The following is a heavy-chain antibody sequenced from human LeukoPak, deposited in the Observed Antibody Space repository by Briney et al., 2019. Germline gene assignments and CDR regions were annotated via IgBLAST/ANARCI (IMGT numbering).Heavy chain of an antibody. V-gene: IGHV3-23*01. CDR2: IFPSGGEI. CDR1: GFTFSTFA. CDR3: ATYRQVLLPFES. Sequence: GGSLRLPCAASGFTFSTFAMIWVRQPPGKGLEWVSSIFPSGGEIHYADSVRGRFTISRDNSKSTLSLQMNSLRDEDTAIYYCATYRQVLLPFESWGQGTLVTVSS. D-gene: IGHD2-8*02. J-gene: IGHJ4*02.